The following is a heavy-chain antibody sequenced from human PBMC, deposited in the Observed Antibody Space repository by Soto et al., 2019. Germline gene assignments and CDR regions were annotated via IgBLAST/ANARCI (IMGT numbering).Heavy chain of an antibody. D-gene: IGHD2-8*01. CDR1: GFTFSNAW. CDR2: IKSKTDGGTT. CDR3: TTRIVLMVYATFHGMDV. J-gene: IGHJ6*02. V-gene: IGHV3-15*01. Sequence: LRLSCAASGFTFSNAWMSWVRQAPGKGLEWVGCIKSKTDGGTTDYAAPVKGRFTISRDDSKNTLYLQMNSLKTEDTAVYYCTTRIVLMVYATFHGMDVWGQGTTVTVS.